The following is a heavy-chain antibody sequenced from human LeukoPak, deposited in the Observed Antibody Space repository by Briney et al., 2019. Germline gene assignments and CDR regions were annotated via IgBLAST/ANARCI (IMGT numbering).Heavy chain of an antibody. Sequence: PSETLSLTCTASGASICTYYWSWIRQPPGEGLEWIAYIAPSGGAVYNPSLNSRLTVSVDTSKNQFSLKLNSVTAADTAVYYCARHVATTVTRGYSCHPMDVWGKGTTVSVSS. CDR3: ARHVATTVTRGYSCHPMDV. CDR2: IAPSGGA. CDR1: GASICTYY. V-gene: IGHV4-4*09. D-gene: IGHD4-17*01. J-gene: IGHJ6*03.